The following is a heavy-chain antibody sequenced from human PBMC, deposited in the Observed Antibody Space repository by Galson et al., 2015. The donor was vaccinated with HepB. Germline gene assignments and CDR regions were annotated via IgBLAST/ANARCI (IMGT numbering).Heavy chain of an antibody. J-gene: IGHJ4*02. CDR2: IDNYGSDL. CDR3: VRSSGRPDY. V-gene: IGHV3-74*01. CDR1: EFTLSDYW. Sequence: SLRLSCAATEFTLSDYWIHWVRQGPGKGLVWVSRIDNYGSDLIYADSVKGRFTISRDYSKNTVYQQMNSLRAEDTAVYYCVRSSGRPDYWGPGTLVTVSS. D-gene: IGHD6-19*01.